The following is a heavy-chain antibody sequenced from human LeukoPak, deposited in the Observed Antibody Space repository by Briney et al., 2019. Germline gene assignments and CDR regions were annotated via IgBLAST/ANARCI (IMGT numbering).Heavy chain of an antibody. CDR2: IRSKAYGGTA. Sequence: SGGSLRLSCAASGFTFSDYEMNWVRQAPGKGLEWVGVIRSKAYGGTAEYAASVKGRFTISRDDSKSIAYLQMSSLKTEDTAVYYCTSDGGEDTSYWGQGTLVTVSS. CDR3: TSDGGEDTSY. J-gene: IGHJ4*02. D-gene: IGHD3-16*01. CDR1: GFTFSDYE. V-gene: IGHV3-49*04.